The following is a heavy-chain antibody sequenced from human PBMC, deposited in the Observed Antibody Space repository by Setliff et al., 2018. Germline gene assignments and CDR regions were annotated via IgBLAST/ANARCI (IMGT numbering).Heavy chain of an antibody. V-gene: IGHV4-34*01. Sequence: PETLSLTCDVHGGSFSGYQWTWIRQPPGKGLEWIGEINQSGSANYNPSLKSRASLSVDTSEKQLSLTLNSVTVADTAVYYCARAQVVFAISAPAWYFEIWGRGTQVTVSS. CDR1: GGSFSGYQ. CDR3: ARAQVVFAISAPAWYFEI. CDR2: INQSGSA. J-gene: IGHJ2*01. D-gene: IGHD2-21*01.